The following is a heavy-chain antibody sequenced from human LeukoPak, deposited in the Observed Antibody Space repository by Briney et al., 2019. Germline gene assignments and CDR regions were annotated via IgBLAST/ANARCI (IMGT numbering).Heavy chain of an antibody. J-gene: IGHJ4*02. V-gene: IGHV3-7*04. CDR1: GFAFSSYW. D-gene: IGHD6-13*01. CDR3: ARAYSSSFDN. Sequence: GGSLRLSCVASGFAFSSYWMGWVRQAPGKGLEWVANIKQDGSERYYVDSVKGRITISRDNAKDSLYLQMNNLRADDTAVYYCARAYSSSFDNWGQGTLVTVSS. CDR2: IKQDGSER.